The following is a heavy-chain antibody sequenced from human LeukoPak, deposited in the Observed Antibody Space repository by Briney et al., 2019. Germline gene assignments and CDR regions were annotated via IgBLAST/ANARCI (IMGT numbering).Heavy chain of an antibody. Sequence: PSETLSLTCAVYGGSFSGYYWSWVRQPPGKGLEWIGEINHSGSTYYNPSLKSRVTILVDTSKNQFSLKLSSVTAADTAVYYCASAYSSGWYFVDYWGQGTLVTVSS. J-gene: IGHJ4*02. CDR2: INHSGST. CDR1: GGSFSGYY. D-gene: IGHD6-19*01. CDR3: ASAYSSGWYFVDY. V-gene: IGHV4-34*01.